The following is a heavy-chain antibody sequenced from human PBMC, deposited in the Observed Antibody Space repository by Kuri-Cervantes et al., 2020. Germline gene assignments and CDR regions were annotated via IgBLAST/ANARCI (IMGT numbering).Heavy chain of an antibody. CDR1: GFTFDDYA. V-gene: IGHV3-9*01. CDR2: ISWNSGSI. D-gene: IGHD2-15*01. Sequence: SLKISCAASGFTFDDYATHWVRQAPGKGLEWVSGISWNSGSIGYADSVKGRFTISRDNAKNSLYLQMNSLRDEDTAVYYCARDRSGHYYYGMDVWGQGTTVTVSS. J-gene: IGHJ6*02. CDR3: ARDRSGHYYYGMDV.